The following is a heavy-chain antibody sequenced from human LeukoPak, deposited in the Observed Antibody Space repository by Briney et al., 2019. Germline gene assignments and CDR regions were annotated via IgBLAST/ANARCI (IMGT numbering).Heavy chain of an antibody. CDR1: GFTFTSSA. CDR3: AAVEKLLWFGELFNYGMDA. J-gene: IGHJ6*02. Sequence: SVKVSCKASGFTFTSSAVQWVRQARGQRLEWIGWIDVGSGKTNNAHKFQERVTITRDMSTSTAYMELSSLRSEDTAVYYCAAVEKLLWFGELFNYGMDAWGQGTTVTVSS. D-gene: IGHD3-10*01. CDR2: IDVGSGKT. V-gene: IGHV1-58*01.